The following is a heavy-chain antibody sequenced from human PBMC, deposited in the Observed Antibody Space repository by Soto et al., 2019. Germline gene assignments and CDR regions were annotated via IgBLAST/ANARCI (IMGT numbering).Heavy chain of an antibody. CDR1: GYIFTNFA. CDR2: VSGYNGNT. D-gene: IGHD4-17*01. J-gene: IGHJ4*02. V-gene: IGHV1-18*04. Sequence: QVELVQSGAEVKKPGASVTVSCNFSGYIFTNFAINWVRQAPGQGLEWMGWVSGYNGNTNYARKLQGRVTMTTDTTTSTAYIQLTSLRSDDTAIYFCAIVRGVRGYHYVEPFDYWGQGTLFTVSS. CDR3: AIVRGVRGYHYVEPFDY.